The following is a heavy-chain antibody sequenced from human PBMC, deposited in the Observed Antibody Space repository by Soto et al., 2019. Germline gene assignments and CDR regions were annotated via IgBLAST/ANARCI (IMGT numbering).Heavy chain of an antibody. D-gene: IGHD2-8*01. CDR2: IYYGGTS. CDR1: GGSISNTSYY. V-gene: IGHV4-39*01. J-gene: IGHJ4*02. CDR3: AKGREVYAL. Sequence: SETLSLTCTVSGGSISNTSYYWGWVRQPPGKGREWIGHIYYGGTSYSNPSLKGRVSLSVDTSKNQFFLKLNSVTAADTAVYFCAKGREVYALWGQGTLVTVSS.